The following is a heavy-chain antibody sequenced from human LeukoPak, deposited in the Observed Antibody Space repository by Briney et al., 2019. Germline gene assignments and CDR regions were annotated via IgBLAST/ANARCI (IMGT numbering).Heavy chain of an antibody. CDR2: IYYSGST. Sequence: SETLSLTCTVSGGSISSYYWSWIRQPPGKGLEWIGYIYYSGSTNYNPSLKSRVTISVDRSKNQFSLKLSSVTAADTAVYYCARARRGSGSYDAFGIWGQGTMVTVSS. V-gene: IGHV4-59*12. J-gene: IGHJ3*02. D-gene: IGHD3-22*01. CDR1: GGSISSYY. CDR3: ARARRGSGSYDAFGI.